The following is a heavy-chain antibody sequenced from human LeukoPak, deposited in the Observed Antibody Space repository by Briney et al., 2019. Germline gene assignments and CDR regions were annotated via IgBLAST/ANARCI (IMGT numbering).Heavy chain of an antibody. Sequence: GASVKVSCKASGYTFTSYGISWVRQAPGQGLEWMRWSSAYNGNTNYAQKLQGRVTMTTDTSTSTAYMELRSLRSDDTAVYYCARDRVAAAGTDFQHWGQGTLVTVSS. CDR1: GYTFTSYG. CDR3: ARDRVAAAGTDFQH. V-gene: IGHV1-18*01. D-gene: IGHD6-13*01. CDR2: SSAYNGNT. J-gene: IGHJ1*01.